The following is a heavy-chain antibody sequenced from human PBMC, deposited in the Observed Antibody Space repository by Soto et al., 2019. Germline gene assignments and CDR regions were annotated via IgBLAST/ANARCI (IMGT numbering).Heavy chain of an antibody. CDR3: ARDWGSYGHRHADY. J-gene: IGHJ4*02. CDR1: GFTFSSYG. D-gene: IGHD5-18*01. Sequence: PGGSLRLSCAASGFTFSSYGMNWVRQAPGRGLEWVSYITSSSITIYYADSVEGRFTISRDNAKNSLYLQMNSLRDEDTAVYYCARDWGSYGHRHADYWGQGTLVTVSS. CDR2: ITSSSITI. V-gene: IGHV3-48*02.